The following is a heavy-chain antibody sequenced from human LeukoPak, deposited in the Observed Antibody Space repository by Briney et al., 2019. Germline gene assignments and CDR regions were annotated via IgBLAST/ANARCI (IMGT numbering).Heavy chain of an antibody. CDR1: GLTFSNYD. V-gene: IGHV3-23*01. Sequence: GGSLRLSCAASGLTFSNYDMSWVRQAPGKGLEWVSGISGSGTSTYYADSVKGRFTISRDNSKNTLYLQMNNLRAEDTAVYYCARLGSSWYYFDYWGQGDLVTVSS. CDR3: ARLGSSWYYFDY. D-gene: IGHD6-13*01. CDR2: ISGSGTST. J-gene: IGHJ4*02.